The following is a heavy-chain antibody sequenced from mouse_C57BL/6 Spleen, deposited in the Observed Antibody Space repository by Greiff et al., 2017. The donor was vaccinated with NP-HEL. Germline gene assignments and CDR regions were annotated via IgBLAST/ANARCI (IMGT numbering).Heavy chain of an antibody. CDR2: IYPGSGST. CDR1: GYTFTSYW. CDR3: VYGYDDYFDY. D-gene: IGHD2-2*01. J-gene: IGHJ2*01. Sequence: QVQLQQPGAELVKPGASVKMSCKASGYTFTSYWITWVKQRPGQGLEWIGDIYPGSGSTNYNEKFKSKATLTVDTSSSTAYMQLSGLTSEYSAGYYCVYGYDDYFDYWGQGTTLTVSS. V-gene: IGHV1-55*01.